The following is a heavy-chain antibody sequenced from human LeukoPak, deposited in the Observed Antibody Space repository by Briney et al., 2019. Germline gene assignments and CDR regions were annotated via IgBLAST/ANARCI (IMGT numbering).Heavy chain of an antibody. Sequence: SVKVSCKASGGTFSSYAISWVRQAPGQGLEWMGRIIPILGIANYAQKFQGRVTITADKSTSTAYMELSSLRSEDTAVYYCARDKAWNYYYYGMDVWGQGTTVTVSS. J-gene: IGHJ6*02. CDR1: GGTFSSYA. V-gene: IGHV1-69*04. CDR2: IIPILGIA. D-gene: IGHD2-21*01. CDR3: ARDKAWNYYYYGMDV.